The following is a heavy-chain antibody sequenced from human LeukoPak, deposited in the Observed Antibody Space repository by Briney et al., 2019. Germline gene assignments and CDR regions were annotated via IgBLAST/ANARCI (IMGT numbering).Heavy chain of an antibody. Sequence: GGSLRLSCAASGFTFDDYAMHWVRQAPGKGLEWVSGISWNSGSIGYADSVKGRFTISGDNAKNSLYLQMNSLRAEDTALYYCAKEKRYCSGGSCYRPLDYWGQGTLVTVSS. V-gene: IGHV3-9*01. CDR3: AKEKRYCSGGSCYRPLDY. D-gene: IGHD2-15*01. CDR1: GFTFDDYA. J-gene: IGHJ4*02. CDR2: ISWNSGSI.